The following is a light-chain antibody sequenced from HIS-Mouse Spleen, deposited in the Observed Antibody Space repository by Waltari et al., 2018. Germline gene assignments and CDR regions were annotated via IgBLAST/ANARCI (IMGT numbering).Light chain of an antibody. Sequence: QSALTQPASVAGSPGQSITISCTGTSSDVGSYNLVSWYQQHPGKAPKLMIYEGSTRPSAVSNRFSGSKSGTTASLTISGLQAEDEADYYCCSYAVSSTWVFGGGTKLTVL. CDR2: EGS. CDR1: SSDVGSYNL. CDR3: CSYAVSSTWV. J-gene: IGLJ3*02. V-gene: IGLV2-23*01.